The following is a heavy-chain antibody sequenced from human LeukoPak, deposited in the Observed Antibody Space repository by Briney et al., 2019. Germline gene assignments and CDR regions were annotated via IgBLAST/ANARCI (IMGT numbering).Heavy chain of an antibody. CDR2: ISSSSSYI. V-gene: IGHV3-21*01. D-gene: IGHD2-8*01. Sequence: PGGSLRLSCAASGFTFSSYSMNWVRQAPGKGLEWVSAISSSSSYIYYARSVKGRFTISRDNAKNSLYLQMNSLRAEDTAVYYCARVAMVYDNWFDPWGQGTLVTVSS. J-gene: IGHJ5*02. CDR1: GFTFSSYS. CDR3: ARVAMVYDNWFDP.